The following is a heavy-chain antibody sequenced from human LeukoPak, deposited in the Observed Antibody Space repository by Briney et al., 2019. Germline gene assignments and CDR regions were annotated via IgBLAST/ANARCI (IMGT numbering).Heavy chain of an antibody. J-gene: IGHJ4*02. V-gene: IGHV3-7*01. CDR2: IKQDGSEK. CDR3: ARDYYDSSGHPDY. CDR1: GFTFSSYW. Sequence: GGSLRLSCAASGFTFSSYWMSWVRQAPGKGLEWVANIKQDGSEKYYVDSVKGRFTISRDNAKNSLYLQMNSLRAEDTAVYYCARDYYDSSGHPDYWGQGTLVTVSS. D-gene: IGHD3-22*01.